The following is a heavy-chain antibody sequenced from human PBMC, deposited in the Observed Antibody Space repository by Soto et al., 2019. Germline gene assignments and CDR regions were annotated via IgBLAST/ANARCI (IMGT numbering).Heavy chain of an antibody. CDR3: ARYIPGVRYYGMDV. CDR1: GFTFSSYA. J-gene: IGHJ6*02. CDR2: IGESGTPT. V-gene: IGHV3-23*01. D-gene: IGHD2-2*01. Sequence: GSLRLSCAASGFTFSSYAMKWVRQAPGKGLEWVSLIGESGTPTYYADSVKGRFTISRDNSGDTLFLEMYSLRAEDTAVYYCARYIPGVRYYGMDVWGQGTTVTVSS.